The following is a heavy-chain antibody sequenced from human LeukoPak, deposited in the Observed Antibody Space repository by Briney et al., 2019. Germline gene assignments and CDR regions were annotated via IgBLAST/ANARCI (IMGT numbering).Heavy chain of an antibody. Sequence: PLATLSLTCTVSGGSISSYYWSWIRQPPGKGLEWIGYIYYSGSTTYNPSLKSRVTISVNTSKNQFTLKLNSVTAADTAIYYCTRGSRYCSSGSCYGWFDPWGQGTLVTVSS. V-gene: IGHV4-59*01. CDR3: TRGSRYCSSGSCYGWFDP. J-gene: IGHJ5*02. D-gene: IGHD2-15*01. CDR2: IYYSGST. CDR1: GGSISSYY.